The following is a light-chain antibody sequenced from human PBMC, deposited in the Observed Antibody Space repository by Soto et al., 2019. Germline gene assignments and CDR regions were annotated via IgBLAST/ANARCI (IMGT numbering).Light chain of an antibody. J-gene: IGLJ2*01. CDR1: SSDVGGYNY. CDR3: SSYTSSSGPVV. Sequence: QSALTQPASVSGSPGQSITISCTGTSSDVGGYNYVSWYQQHPGNAPQLMIYEVSNRPSGVSNRFSGSNSSNTASLTISGLQDEDEADYYCSSYTSSSGPVVFGGGTKVTVL. CDR2: EVS. V-gene: IGLV2-14*01.